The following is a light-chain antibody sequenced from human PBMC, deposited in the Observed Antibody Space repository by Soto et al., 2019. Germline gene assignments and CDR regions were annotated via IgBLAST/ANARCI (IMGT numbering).Light chain of an antibody. CDR2: GAS. CDR3: LQDNNYPWT. J-gene: IGKJ1*01. Sequence: ADQITRCSSSLSTSVGDRVTITCRASQGIGSDLGWYQQKPGKAPKLLIYGASTLQSGVPSRFSGTGSGTDFTLTISSLQPEDFATYYCLQDNNYPWTFGQGTKV. CDR1: QGIGSD. V-gene: IGKV1-6*01.